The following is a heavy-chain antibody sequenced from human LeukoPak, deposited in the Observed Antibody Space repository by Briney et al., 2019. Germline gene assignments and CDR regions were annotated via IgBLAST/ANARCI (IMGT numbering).Heavy chain of an antibody. V-gene: IGHV7-4-1*02. CDR3: ARTRYSSSLSGSYYFDY. CDR2: INTNTGNP. J-gene: IGHJ4*02. D-gene: IGHD6-6*01. CDR1: GYTFTNHA. Sequence: ASVKVSCKASGYTFTNHAVTWVRQAPGQGPEWMGWINTNTGNPTFAQGFTGRFVFSLDTSVSTAYLQISSLKAEDTAVYYCARTRYSSSLSGSYYFDYWGQGTLVTVSS.